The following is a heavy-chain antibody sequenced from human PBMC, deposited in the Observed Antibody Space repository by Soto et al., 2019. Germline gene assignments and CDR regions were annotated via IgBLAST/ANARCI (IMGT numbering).Heavy chain of an antibody. CDR2: ISYSGGST. J-gene: IGHJ4*02. V-gene: IGHV3-23*01. CDR1: GFTFSTYA. Sequence: GGSLRLSCAASGFTFSTYAMSWVRQAPGKGLEWVSAISYSGGSTYSADSVKGRFTISRDNSKNTLYLQMNSLRADDTAVYYCANLGGSGWYGGDTYWGQGTLVTVSS. CDR3: ANLGGSGWYGGDTY. D-gene: IGHD6-19*01.